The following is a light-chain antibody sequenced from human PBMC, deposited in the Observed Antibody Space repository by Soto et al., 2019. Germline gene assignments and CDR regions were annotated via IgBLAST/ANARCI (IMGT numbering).Light chain of an antibody. CDR3: QQRHMWPIT. V-gene: IGKV1-39*01. CDR2: VAS. CDR1: QYISTY. J-gene: IGKJ5*01. Sequence: DIQMTQSPSSLSASVLYSLTITCRASQYISTYLNWYQQKPGKAPKLLIYVASNLQSGVPSRFSGSGSGTDFTLTISSLEPEDSAVYYCQQRHMWPITFGQGTRLE.